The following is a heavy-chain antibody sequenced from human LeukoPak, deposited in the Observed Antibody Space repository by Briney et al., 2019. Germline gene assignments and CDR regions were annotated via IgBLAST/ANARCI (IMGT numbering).Heavy chain of an antibody. V-gene: IGHV1-18*01. Sequence: GASVKVSCKASDYTFTTYGINWVRQAPGQGLEWMGWISTYNGNTNYAQKLQGRVTMTTDPSTNTAYMELRSLRSDDTALYYCARDEGRGTYFFGWYFDYWGQGTLVTVSS. CDR3: ARDEGRGTYFFGWYFDY. D-gene: IGHD3-3*01. J-gene: IGHJ4*02. CDR2: ISTYNGNT. CDR1: DYTFTTYG.